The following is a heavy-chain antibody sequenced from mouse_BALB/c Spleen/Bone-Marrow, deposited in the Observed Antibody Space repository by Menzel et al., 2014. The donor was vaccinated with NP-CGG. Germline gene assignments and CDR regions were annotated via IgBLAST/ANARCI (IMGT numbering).Heavy chain of an antibody. J-gene: IGHJ3*01. CDR2: IRSKSNNYAT. Sequence: EVQRVESGGGLVQPKGSLKLSCAASGFTFNTYAMNWVRQAPGKGLEWVARIRSKSNNYATYYADSVKDGFTISRDDSQSMLYLQMNNLKTEDTAMYYCVRQNYDYAWFAYWGQGTLVTVSA. V-gene: IGHV10-1*02. CDR1: GFTFNTYA. CDR3: VRQNYDYAWFAY. D-gene: IGHD2-4*01.